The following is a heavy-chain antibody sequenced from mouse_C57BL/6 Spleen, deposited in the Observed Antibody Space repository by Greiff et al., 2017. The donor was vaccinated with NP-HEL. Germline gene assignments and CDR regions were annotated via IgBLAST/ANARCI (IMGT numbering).Heavy chain of an antibody. J-gene: IGHJ3*01. CDR2: IWGDGST. CDR1: GFSLTSYG. D-gene: IGHD2-4*01. V-gene: IGHV2-3*01. CDR3: AKKDYDGAWCAY. Sequence: QVQLKESGPGLVAPSQSLSITCTVSGFSLTSYGVSWVRQPPGKGLEWLGVIWGDGSTNYHSALISRLSISKDNSKSQVFLKLNSLQTGDTATYYCAKKDYDGAWCAYWRQGTLVTVSA.